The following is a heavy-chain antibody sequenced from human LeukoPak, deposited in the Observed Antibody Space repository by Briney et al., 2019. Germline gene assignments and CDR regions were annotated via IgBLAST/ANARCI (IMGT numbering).Heavy chain of an antibody. D-gene: IGHD6-19*01. Sequence: ASVKVSCKASGYSFTSYDINWVRQATGQGLEWMGWMKSNSGNTGYAQKFQGRVTMTRDTSISTAYMELSSLGSEDTALYYCARETLGGWFLDWGQGTPVTVSS. CDR2: MKSNSGNT. CDR1: GYSFTSYD. J-gene: IGHJ4*02. V-gene: IGHV1-8*01. CDR3: ARETLGGWFLD.